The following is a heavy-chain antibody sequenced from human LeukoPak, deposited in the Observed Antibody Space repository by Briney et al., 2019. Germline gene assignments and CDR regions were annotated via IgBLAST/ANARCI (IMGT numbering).Heavy chain of an antibody. V-gene: IGHV4-59*07. CDR1: GGSISRYY. Sequence: SGTLSLTCTVSGGSISRYYWSWIPQPPGKGLEWIGYIYYTRSTHYNPSLKSRVTISVDTSKNQFSLKLSSETAADTAVYYCARVRYSDVLTGYYGDGYFDYWGQGTLVTV. J-gene: IGHJ4*02. CDR3: ARVRYSDVLTGYYGDGYFDY. D-gene: IGHD3-9*01. CDR2: IYYTRST.